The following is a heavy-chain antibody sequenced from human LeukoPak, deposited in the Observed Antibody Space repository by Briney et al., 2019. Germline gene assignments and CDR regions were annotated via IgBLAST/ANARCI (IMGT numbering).Heavy chain of an antibody. J-gene: IGHJ5*02. V-gene: IGHV3-7*01. CDR3: ARVSIVVVPGSNWFDP. D-gene: IGHD2-2*01. CDR1: GFAFSSYW. CDR2: IRPDGNEK. Sequence: EGSLRLSCAASGFAFSSYWMTWVRQAPGKGLEWMANIRPDGNEKYYVDSVKGRFTISRDNAKNSLYLQMTSLRAEDTAIYYCARVSIVVVPGSNWFDPWGQGTLVTVSS.